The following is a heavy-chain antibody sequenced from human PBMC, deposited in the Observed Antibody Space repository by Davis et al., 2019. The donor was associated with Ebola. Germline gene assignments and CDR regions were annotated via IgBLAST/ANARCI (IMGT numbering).Heavy chain of an antibody. CDR2: IYHSGST. Sequence: LRLSCAVSGGSISSGGYSWSWIRQPPGQGLEWIGYIYHSGSTYYNPSLKSRVTISVDTSKNQFSLKLSSVTAADTAVYYCARGTVLRFLEWADSGMDVWGKGTTVTVSS. CDR3: ARGTVLRFLEWADSGMDV. CDR1: GGSISSGGYS. V-gene: IGHV4-30-2*02. D-gene: IGHD3-3*01. J-gene: IGHJ6*04.